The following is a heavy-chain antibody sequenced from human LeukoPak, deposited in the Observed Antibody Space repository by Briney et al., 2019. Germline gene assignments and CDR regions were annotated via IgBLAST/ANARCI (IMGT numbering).Heavy chain of an antibody. D-gene: IGHD3-22*01. V-gene: IGHV4-39*07. CDR1: GGSISSSSYY. CDR3: ASGRNFYDSSGYYYYYGMDV. CDR2: IYYSGST. J-gene: IGHJ6*02. Sequence: SETLSLTCTVSGGSISSSSYYWGWIRQPPGKGLEWIGSIYYSGSTYYNPSLKSRVAISVDTSKNQFSLKLNSVTAADTAVYYCASGRNFYDSSGYYYYYGMDVWGQGTTVTVSS.